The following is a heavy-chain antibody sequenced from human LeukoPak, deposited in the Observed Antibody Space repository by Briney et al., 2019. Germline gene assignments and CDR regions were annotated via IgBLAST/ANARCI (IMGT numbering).Heavy chain of an antibody. Sequence: SETLSLTCAVYGGSFSGYYWSWIRQPPGKGLEWIGEINHSGSTNYNPSLKSRVTISVDTSKNQFSLKLSSVTAADTAVYYCARGRKQLVKFDPWGQGTLVTVSS. CDR1: GGSFSGYY. V-gene: IGHV4-34*01. J-gene: IGHJ5*02. D-gene: IGHD6-6*01. CDR3: ARGRKQLVKFDP. CDR2: INHSGST.